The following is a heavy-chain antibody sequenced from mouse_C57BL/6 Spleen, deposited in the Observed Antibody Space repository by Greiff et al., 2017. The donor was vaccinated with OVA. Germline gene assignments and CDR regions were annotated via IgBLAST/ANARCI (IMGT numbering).Heavy chain of an antibody. CDR2: IRNKANNHAT. D-gene: IGHD2-4*01. Sequence: EVKVVESGGGLVQPGGSMKLSCAASGFTFSDAWMDWVRQSPEKGLEWVAEIRNKANNHATYYAESVKGRFTISRDDSKSSVYLQMNSLRAEDTGIYYCTRVRDYDGYFDYWGQGTTLTVSS. CDR3: TRVRDYDGYFDY. J-gene: IGHJ2*01. V-gene: IGHV6-6*01. CDR1: GFTFSDAW.